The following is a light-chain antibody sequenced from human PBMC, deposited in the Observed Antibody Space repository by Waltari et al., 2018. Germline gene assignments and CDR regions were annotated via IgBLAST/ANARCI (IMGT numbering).Light chain of an antibody. CDR3: QQYNSYSRT. CDR2: DAS. Sequence: DIQMTQSPSTLSASVGDRVTITCRASQSISSWLAWYQQKPGKAPKPLIYDASILESGVPSRVSGSGSGTEFTLTISSLQPDDFATYYCQQYNSYSRTFGQGTKVEIK. CDR1: QSISSW. V-gene: IGKV1-5*01. J-gene: IGKJ1*01.